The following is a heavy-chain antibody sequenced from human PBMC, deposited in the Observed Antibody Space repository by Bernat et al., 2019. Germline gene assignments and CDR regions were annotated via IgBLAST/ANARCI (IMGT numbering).Heavy chain of an antibody. D-gene: IGHD6-19*01. CDR3: ARDLAVAPDYYGMDV. V-gene: IGHV3-48*01. J-gene: IGHJ6*02. CDR1: GFTFSSYS. CDR2: ISSSSSTI. Sequence: EVQLVESGGGLVQPGGSLRLSCAASGFTFSSYSMNWVRQAPGKGLEWVSYISSSSSTIYYADSVKGRFTISRDNAKNSLYLQMNSLRAEDTAVYYCARDLAVAPDYYGMDVWGQGTTVTVSS.